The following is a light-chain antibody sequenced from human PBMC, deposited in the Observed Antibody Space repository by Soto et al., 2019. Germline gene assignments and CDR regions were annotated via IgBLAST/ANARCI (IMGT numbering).Light chain of an antibody. CDR2: SNN. CDR3: AAWDDSLNGLV. CDR1: SSNIGSIT. V-gene: IGLV1-44*01. J-gene: IGLJ2*01. Sequence: QSVLTQPPSASGTPGQRVTITCSGSSSNIGSITVNWYQQHPGTAPKLLIYSNNQRPSGVPDRFSGSKSGTSTSLAISGLQSEDEADYYCAAWDDSLNGLVFGGGTKVTVL.